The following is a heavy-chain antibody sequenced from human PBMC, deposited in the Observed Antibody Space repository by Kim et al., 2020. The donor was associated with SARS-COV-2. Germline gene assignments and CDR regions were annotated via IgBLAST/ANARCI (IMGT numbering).Heavy chain of an antibody. Sequence: SETLSLTCTVSGGSISSYYWSWIRQPPGKGLEWIGYIYYSGSTNYNPSLKSRVTISVDTSKNQFSLKLNSVTAADMAVYYCARDRRGYDFWSTYYTAAPYFDYWGQGTLVTVSS. V-gene: IGHV4-59*01. D-gene: IGHD3-3*01. CDR3: ARDRRGYDFWSTYYTAAPYFDY. J-gene: IGHJ4*02. CDR2: IYYSGST. CDR1: GGSISSYY.